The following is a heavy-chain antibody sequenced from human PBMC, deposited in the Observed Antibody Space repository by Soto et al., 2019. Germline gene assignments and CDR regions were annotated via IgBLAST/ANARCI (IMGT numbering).Heavy chain of an antibody. Sequence: EVQLVESGGGLVQPGGSLRLSCAASGFSITNTWMHWVRQAPGKGLEWVGRVKSKADGGTADYAAPVKGRFTVSRDDSKNTQYLQMNSLKMEVTAVYYCSSYPDFWGGHTPLWGQGTLVTVSS. J-gene: IGHJ4*02. D-gene: IGHD3-3*01. V-gene: IGHV3-15*07. CDR2: VKSKADGGTA. CDR3: SSYPDFWGGHTPL. CDR1: GFSITNTW.